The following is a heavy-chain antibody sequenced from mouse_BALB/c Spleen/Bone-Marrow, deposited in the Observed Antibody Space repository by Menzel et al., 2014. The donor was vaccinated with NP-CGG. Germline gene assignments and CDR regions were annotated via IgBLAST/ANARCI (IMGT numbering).Heavy chain of an antibody. Sequence: QVHVKQSGPELVKPGASVKISCEASGYSFTSYYIHWVKQRPGQGLEWIGGIFPGSGNIKYNEKFKGKATLTADTSSSTAYMRLSSLTSEDSAVYFCARRGNWGYAMDYWGQGTSVTVSS. V-gene: IGHV1-66*01. CDR3: ARRGNWGYAMDY. CDR1: GYSFTSYY. J-gene: IGHJ4*01. CDR2: IFPGSGNI. D-gene: IGHD2-1*01.